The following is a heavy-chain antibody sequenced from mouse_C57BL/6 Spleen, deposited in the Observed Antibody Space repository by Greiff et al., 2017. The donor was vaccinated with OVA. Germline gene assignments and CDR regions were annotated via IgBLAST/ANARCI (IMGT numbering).Heavy chain of an antibody. D-gene: IGHD1-1*01. V-gene: IGHV5-4*01. CDR2: ISDGGSYT. CDR3: ARGITTVVDWYFDV. Sequence: EVQLVESGGGLVKPGGSLKLSCAASGFTFSSYAMSWVRQTPEKRLEWVATISDGGSYTYYPDNVKGRFTISRDNAKNNLYLQMSHLKSEDTAMYYCARGITTVVDWYFDVWGTGTTVTVSS. J-gene: IGHJ1*03. CDR1: GFTFSSYA.